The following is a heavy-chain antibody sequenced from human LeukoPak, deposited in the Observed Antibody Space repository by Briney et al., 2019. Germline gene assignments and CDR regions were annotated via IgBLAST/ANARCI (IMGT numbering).Heavy chain of an antibody. Sequence: ASVKVSCKSSGYTFTGFYMHWVRQAPGQGLEWMGWINPNTGGINYAQKFQGRVTMTRDTSISAAYMELSRLRSDDTAVYYCARAEYCSSTSCYYYYYGMDVWGQGTTVTVSS. CDR1: GYTFTGFY. CDR3: ARAEYCSSTSCYYYYYGMDV. J-gene: IGHJ6*02. D-gene: IGHD2-2*01. CDR2: INPNTGGI. V-gene: IGHV1-2*02.